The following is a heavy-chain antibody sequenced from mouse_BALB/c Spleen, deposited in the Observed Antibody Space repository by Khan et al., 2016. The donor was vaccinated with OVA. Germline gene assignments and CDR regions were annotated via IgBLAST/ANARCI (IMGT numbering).Heavy chain of an antibody. Sequence: QVQLQQSGPELVRPGVSVKISCKGSGYTFTDYAMHWVKQSHAKSLEWLGVISTYSGNTNYNQKFKGKATMTVDKSSSTAYMELARLTSEDSAIYYCARSYYGSSYAMDYWGQGTSVTVSS. D-gene: IGHD1-1*01. J-gene: IGHJ4*01. CDR1: GYTFTDYA. CDR2: ISTYSGNT. V-gene: IGHV1S137*01. CDR3: ARSYYGSSYAMDY.